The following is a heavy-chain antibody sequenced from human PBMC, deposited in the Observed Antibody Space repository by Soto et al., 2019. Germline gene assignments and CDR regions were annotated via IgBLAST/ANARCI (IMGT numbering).Heavy chain of an antibody. J-gene: IGHJ4*02. CDR1: GFVFSNYA. D-gene: IGHD5-12*01. CDR3: AKGSRSGRPYYFEY. Sequence: GGSLRLSCAASGFVFSNYAMSWVRQAPGKGLEWFSGIDGSGKYTYHADSLRGRFTISRDNSKNTLYLQMNSLRAEDTAVYFCAKGSRSGRPYYFEYWGQGTLVTVSS. CDR2: IDGSGKYT. V-gene: IGHV3-23*01.